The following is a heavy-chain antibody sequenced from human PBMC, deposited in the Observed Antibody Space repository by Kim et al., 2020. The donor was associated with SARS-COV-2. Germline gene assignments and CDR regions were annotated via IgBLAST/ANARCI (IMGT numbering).Heavy chain of an antibody. D-gene: IGHD6-13*01. J-gene: IGHJ5*02. CDR3: ARGSIATAAGGNWFDP. Sequence: SQTLSLTCTVSGGSISSYYWSWIRQPPGKGLEWIGYIYYSGSTNYNPSLKSRVTISVDTSKNQFSLKLSSVTAADTAVYYCARGSIATAAGGNWFDPWGQGTLVTVSS. CDR2: IYYSGST. CDR1: GGSISSYY. V-gene: IGHV4-59*08.